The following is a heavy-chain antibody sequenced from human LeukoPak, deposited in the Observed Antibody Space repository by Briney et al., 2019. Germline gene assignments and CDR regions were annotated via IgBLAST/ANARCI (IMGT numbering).Heavy chain of an antibody. Sequence: PGGSLRLSCVASGFIFGSYSMNWVRRAPGKGLEWIAYITSDESTKSYADSVKGRFTISRDNDKNSLYLHMNSLRAEDTALYYCVRGNLGGFDPWGQGTRVTVSS. V-gene: IGHV3-48*01. CDR3: VRGNLGGFDP. J-gene: IGHJ5*02. CDR1: GFIFGSYS. D-gene: IGHD1-26*01. CDR2: ITSDESTK.